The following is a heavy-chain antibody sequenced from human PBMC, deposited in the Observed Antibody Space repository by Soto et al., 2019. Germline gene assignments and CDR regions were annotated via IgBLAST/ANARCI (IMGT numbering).Heavy chain of an antibody. CDR2: INAGNGNT. CDR1: GYTFTSYG. CDR3: ARAKCSGGSCYNWFDP. Sequence: ASVKVSCKASGYTFTSYGISWVRQAPGQRLEWMGWINAGNGNTKYSQKFQGRVTITRDTSASTAYMELSSLRSEDTAVYYCARAKCSGGSCYNWFDPWGQGTLVTVSS. V-gene: IGHV1-3*01. D-gene: IGHD2-15*01. J-gene: IGHJ5*02.